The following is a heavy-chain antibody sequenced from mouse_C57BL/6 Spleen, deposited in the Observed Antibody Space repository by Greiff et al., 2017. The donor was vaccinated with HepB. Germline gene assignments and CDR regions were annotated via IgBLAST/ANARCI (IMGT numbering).Heavy chain of an antibody. Sequence: EVMLVESGGGLVKPGGSLKLSCAASGFTFSDYGMHWVRQAPEKGLEWVAYISSGSSTIYYADTVKGRFTISRDNDKNNLCLQMTSLRSEDTAMYYCARSYDYDGGAWFAYWGQGTLVTVSA. J-gene: IGHJ3*01. D-gene: IGHD2-4*01. CDR3: ARSYDYDGGAWFAY. V-gene: IGHV5-17*01. CDR1: GFTFSDYG. CDR2: ISSGSSTI.